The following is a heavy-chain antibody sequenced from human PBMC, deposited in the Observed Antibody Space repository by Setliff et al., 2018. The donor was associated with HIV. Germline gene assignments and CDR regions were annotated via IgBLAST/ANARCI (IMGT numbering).Heavy chain of an antibody. Sequence: PSETLSLTCTVSGDSITNSDYLWCWIRQPPGKGLEWIGSVYHSGSTYYNPSLKGRVTTSIDTSKNQFSLKLNSVTAADTAVYYCASRVYYYDSNNFLREEGFDPWGQGTLVTVSS. D-gene: IGHD3-22*01. CDR1: GDSITNSDY. CDR2: VYHSGST. J-gene: IGHJ5*02. V-gene: IGHV4-38-2*02. CDR3: ASRVYYYDSNNFLREEGFDP.